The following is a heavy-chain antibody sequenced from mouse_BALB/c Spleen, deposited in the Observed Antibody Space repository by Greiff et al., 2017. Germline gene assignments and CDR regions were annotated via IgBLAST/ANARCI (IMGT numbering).Heavy chain of an antibody. CDR3: AREGITTVGRYFDV. D-gene: IGHD1-1*01. CDR2: ISSGGSYT. CDR1: GFTFSSYA. Sequence: EVKVEESGGGLVKPGGSLKLSCAASGFTFSSYAMSWVRQSPEKRLEWVAEISSGGSYTYYPDTVTGRFTISRDNAKNTLYLEMSSLRSEDTAMYYCAREGITTVGRYFDVWGAGTTVTVSS. J-gene: IGHJ1*01. V-gene: IGHV5-9-4*01.